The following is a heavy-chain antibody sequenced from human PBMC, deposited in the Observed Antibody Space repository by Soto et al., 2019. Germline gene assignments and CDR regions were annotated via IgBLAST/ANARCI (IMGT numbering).Heavy chain of an antibody. J-gene: IGHJ3*02. CDR2: IYWNDDK. CDR3: AHRQVDYAGVGNDAFDI. D-gene: IGHD2-8*01. Sequence: SGPTLVNPTHTLTLTCTLSGLSVTATGVGMGWIRQPPGKALEWLALIYWNDDKRYSPSLKNRLTITKDTSKNQVVLTMTNMDPVDTATYFCAHRQVDYAGVGNDAFDIWGQGTMVTVSS. CDR1: GLSVTATGVG. V-gene: IGHV2-5*01.